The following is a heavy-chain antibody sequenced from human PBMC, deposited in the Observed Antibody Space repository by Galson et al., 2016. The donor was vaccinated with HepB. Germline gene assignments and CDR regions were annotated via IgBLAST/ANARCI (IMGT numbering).Heavy chain of an antibody. CDR3: ARDWGSNRHFAFDI. CDR2: TYYRSKWYN. V-gene: IGHV6-1*01. Sequence: CAISGDSVSSNSVAWNWIRQSPSRGLEWLGRTYYRSKWYNDYAVSVKSRITINPDTSKNHFSLQLNSVTPEDTAVYYCARDWGSNRHFAFDIWGKGNNGHRLF. CDR1: GDSVSSNSVA. D-gene: IGHD3-16*01. J-gene: IGHJ3*02.